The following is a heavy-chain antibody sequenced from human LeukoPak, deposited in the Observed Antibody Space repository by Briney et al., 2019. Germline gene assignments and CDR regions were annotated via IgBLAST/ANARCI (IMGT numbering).Heavy chain of an antibody. Sequence: PGGSLRLSCAASGFTFSSYSMNWVRQAPGKGLEWVSSISSSRSYIYYADSVKGRFTISRDNAKNSLYLQMNSLRAEDTAVYYCARSFYQLPPRLFDYWGQGTLVTVSS. CDR2: ISSSRSYI. V-gene: IGHV3-21*01. CDR3: ARSFYQLPPRLFDY. CDR1: GFTFSSYS. J-gene: IGHJ4*02. D-gene: IGHD2-2*01.